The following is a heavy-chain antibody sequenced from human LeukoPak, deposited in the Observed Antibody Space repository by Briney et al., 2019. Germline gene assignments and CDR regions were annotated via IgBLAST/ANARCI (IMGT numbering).Heavy chain of an antibody. CDR1: GYTFTSYG. Sequence: ASVKVSCKASGYTFTSYGISWVRQAPGQGLEWMGWISAYNGNTSYAQKLQGRVTMTTDTSTSTAYMELRSLRSDDTAVYYCARVRAYYYDSSGYPDYWGQGTLVTVSS. CDR3: ARVRAYYYDSSGYPDY. V-gene: IGHV1-18*01. D-gene: IGHD3-22*01. J-gene: IGHJ4*02. CDR2: ISAYNGNT.